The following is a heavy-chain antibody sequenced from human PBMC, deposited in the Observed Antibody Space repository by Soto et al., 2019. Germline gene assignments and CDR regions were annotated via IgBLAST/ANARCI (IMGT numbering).Heavy chain of an antibody. CDR1: GFTFSSYA. V-gene: IGHV3-23*01. CDR3: AKGTAAGTGYYYYGMDV. CDR2: ISGSGGST. D-gene: IGHD6-13*01. J-gene: IGHJ6*02. Sequence: GGSLRLSCEASGFTFSSYAMSWVRQAPGKGLEWVSAISGSGGSTYYADSVKGRFTISRDNSKNTLYLQMNSLRAEDTAVYYCAKGTAAGTGYYYYGMDVWGQGTTVTVSS.